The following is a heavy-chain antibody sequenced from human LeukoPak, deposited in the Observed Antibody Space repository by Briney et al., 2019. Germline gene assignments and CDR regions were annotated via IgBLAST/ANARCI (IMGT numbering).Heavy chain of an antibody. D-gene: IGHD3-3*01. V-gene: IGHV1-2*02. J-gene: IGHJ4*02. CDR3: ARGGGTISGVVDY. CDR2: FNPNSGGT. CDR1: AYTFTGYS. Sequence: GASVKVSCKPSAYTFTGYSIHWVRQAPGQGLEWMGWFNPNSGGTNYAQKFQDRVTMTRDTTINTAYMELSRLRFDDTAVYYCARGGGTISGVVDYWGQGTLVTVSS.